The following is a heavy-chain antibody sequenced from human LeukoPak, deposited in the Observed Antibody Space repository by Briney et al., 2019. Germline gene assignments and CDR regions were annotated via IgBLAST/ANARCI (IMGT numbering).Heavy chain of an antibody. J-gene: IGHJ4*02. CDR1: GFTFSSYA. CDR3: AKDTIAADNQMNDY. D-gene: IGHD6-13*01. CDR2: ISGSGGST. V-gene: IGHV3-23*01. Sequence: GGSLRLSCAASGFTFSSYAMSWVRQAPGKGLEWVSAISGSGGSTYYADSVKGRFTISRDNSKNTLYLQMNSLRAEDTAVYYCAKDTIAADNQMNDYWGQGTLVTVSS.